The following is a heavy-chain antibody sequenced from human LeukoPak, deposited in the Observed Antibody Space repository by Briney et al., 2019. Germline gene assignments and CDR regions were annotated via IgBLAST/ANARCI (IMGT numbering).Heavy chain of an antibody. V-gene: IGHV4-59*01. CDR3: ARNPPHGDPGGFDY. Sequence: TSETLSLTCTVSGGSISSYYWSWIRQPPGKGLEWIGYTYYSGSTNYNPSLKSRVTISVDTSKNQFSLKLSSVTAADTAVYYCARNPPHGDPGGFDYWGQGTLVTVSS. J-gene: IGHJ4*02. D-gene: IGHD4-17*01. CDR1: GGSISSYY. CDR2: TYYSGST.